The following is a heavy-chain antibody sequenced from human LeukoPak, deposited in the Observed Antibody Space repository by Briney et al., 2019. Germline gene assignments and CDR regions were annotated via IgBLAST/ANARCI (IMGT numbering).Heavy chain of an antibody. J-gene: IGHJ6*03. D-gene: IGHD2-8*01. Sequence: SQTLSLTCTVPGGSISSGSYYWSWIRQPAGKGLEWIGRIYTSGSTNYNPSLKSRVTISVDTSKNQFSLKLSSVTAADTAVYYCARDGVEPHYYYYMDVWGKGTTVTVSS. CDR3: ARDGVEPHYYYYMDV. CDR1: GGSISSGSYY. CDR2: IYTSGST. V-gene: IGHV4-61*02.